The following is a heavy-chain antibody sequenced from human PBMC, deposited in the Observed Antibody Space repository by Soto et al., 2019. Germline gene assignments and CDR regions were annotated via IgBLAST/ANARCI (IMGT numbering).Heavy chain of an antibody. CDR3: AKDRAPEY. J-gene: IGHJ4*02. CDR1: GFTFSSHG. CDR2: ITRSGDYT. V-gene: IGHV3-23*01. Sequence: EVQLLESGGGLVQPGVSLRLSCAASGFTFSSHGMSWVRQAPEKGLEWVSGITRSGDYTFYADSVKGRFTISRDNSKNTLYLQMNSLRAEDTAVYYCAKDRAPEYWGRGTLGTVSS.